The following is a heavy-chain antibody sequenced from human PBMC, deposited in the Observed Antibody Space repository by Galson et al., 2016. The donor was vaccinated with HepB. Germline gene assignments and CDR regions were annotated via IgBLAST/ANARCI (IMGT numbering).Heavy chain of an antibody. CDR1: GFTFSSYS. D-gene: IGHD3-9*01. J-gene: IGHJ6*03. Sequence: SLRLSCAASGFTFSSYSMYWVRQAPGKGLEWVSSISSSSDFLYHAESVKGRFTMSRDNTKDSLFLEMNTLRAEDTAVYYCAREGLVTYYYVLTGYRYFHYYMDVWGKGTTVTVSS. V-gene: IGHV3-21*01. CDR2: ISSSSDFL. CDR3: AREGLVTYYYVLTGYRYFHYYMDV.